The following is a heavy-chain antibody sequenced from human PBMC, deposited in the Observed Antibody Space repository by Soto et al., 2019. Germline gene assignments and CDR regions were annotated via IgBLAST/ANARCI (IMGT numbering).Heavy chain of an antibody. J-gene: IGHJ3*02. CDR2: MNPNTGDT. V-gene: IGHV1-8*01. Sequence: GASVKVSCKASGYTFTDYDMNWVRQATGQGPEWMGWMNPNTGDTGYAQKFQGRVTMTRDTSITTAYMELSSLRSEDTAVYYCARSGRKGSPSHDAFDIWGQGTMVTVSS. CDR1: GYTFTDYD. CDR3: ARSGRKGSPSHDAFDI.